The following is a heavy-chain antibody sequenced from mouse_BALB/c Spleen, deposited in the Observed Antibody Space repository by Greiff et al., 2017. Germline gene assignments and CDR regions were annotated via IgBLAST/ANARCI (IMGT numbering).Heavy chain of an antibody. Sequence: EVKLQESGAELVRPGALVKLSCKASGFNIKDYYMHWVKQRPEQGLEWIGWIDPENGNTIYDPKFQGKASITADTSSNTAYLQLSSLTSEDTAVYYCAREVTTVVPMDYWGQGTSVTVSS. D-gene: IGHD1-1*01. CDR1: GFNIKDYY. CDR3: AREVTTVVPMDY. J-gene: IGHJ4*01. CDR2: IDPENGNT. V-gene: IGHV14-1*02.